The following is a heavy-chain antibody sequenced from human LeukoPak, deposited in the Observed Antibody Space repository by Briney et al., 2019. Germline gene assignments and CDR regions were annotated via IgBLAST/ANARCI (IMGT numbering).Heavy chain of an antibody. CDR1: GGSISSSSYY. V-gene: IGHV4-39*07. Sequence: PSETLSLTCTVSGGSISSSSYYWGWIRQPPGKGLEWIGSIYYSGSTNYNPSLKSRVTISVDTSKNQFSLKLSSVTAADTAVYYCARSYGDAFDIWGQGTMVTVSS. CDR2: IYYSGST. CDR3: ARSYGDAFDI. J-gene: IGHJ3*02. D-gene: IGHD4-17*01.